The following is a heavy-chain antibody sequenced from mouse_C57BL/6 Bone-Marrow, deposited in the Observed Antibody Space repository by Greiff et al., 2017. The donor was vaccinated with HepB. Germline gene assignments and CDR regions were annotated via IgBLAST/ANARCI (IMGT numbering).Heavy chain of an antibody. CDR2: IRLKSDNYAT. V-gene: IGHV6-3*01. D-gene: IGHD1-1*01. J-gene: IGHJ3*01. Sequence: DVMLVESGGGLVQPGGSMKLSCVASGFTFSNYWMNWVRQSPEKGLEWVAQIRLKSDNYATHYAESVKGRFTISRDDSKSSVYLQMNNLRAEDTGIYYCTFYYAAYWGQGTLVTVSA. CDR1: GFTFSNYW. CDR3: TFYYAAY.